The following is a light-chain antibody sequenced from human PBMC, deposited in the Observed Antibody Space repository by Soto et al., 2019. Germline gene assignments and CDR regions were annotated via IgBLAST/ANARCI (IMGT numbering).Light chain of an antibody. J-gene: IGKJ4*01. CDR1: QSITSY. Sequence: DIQMTQSPSSLSASVGDRVTITCRASQSITSYLNWYQQKPGKAPKLLIYAASSLQSGVPSRFSGSGSGTDFTITISSLQPEDFSTYCGQQSYSSLGLTFGGGTKVEIK. CDR2: AAS. V-gene: IGKV1-39*01. CDR3: QQSYSSLGLT.